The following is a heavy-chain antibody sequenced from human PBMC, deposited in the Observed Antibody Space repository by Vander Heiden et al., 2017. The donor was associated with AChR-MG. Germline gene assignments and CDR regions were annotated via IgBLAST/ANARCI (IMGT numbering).Heavy chain of an antibody. CDR1: GVSISHYT. CDR3: ARIKREFSPSGNYLWSGFDL. CDR2: IFATGRT. V-gene: IGHV4-4*07. Sequence: QVQLQESGPGLVKPSETLYLTCSVSGVSISHYTWAWTRQPAGKGLKWIGRIFATGRTNTNRSLKSRVTMSIDTSKNHFSLTLRSMTAADTAVYYCARIKREFSPSGNYLWSGFDLWGQGTMVTVSS. J-gene: IGHJ3*01. D-gene: IGHD1-7*01.